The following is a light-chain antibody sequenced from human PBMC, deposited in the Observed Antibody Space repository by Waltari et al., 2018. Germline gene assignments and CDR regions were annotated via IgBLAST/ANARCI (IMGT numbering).Light chain of an antibody. J-gene: IGLJ2*01. CDR1: SSDVGSFES. CDR2: EVA. Sequence: QSALTQPPSASGSPGQSVTISCTGSSSDVGSFESVSWYQHHPGKAPQLIGYEVAKRPPVDPDPDPFSGSKSGNTAFLTVSSLKPEDEADYYCSSNAVGNNFLFGGGTKLTVL. V-gene: IGLV2-8*01. CDR3: SSNAVGNNFL.